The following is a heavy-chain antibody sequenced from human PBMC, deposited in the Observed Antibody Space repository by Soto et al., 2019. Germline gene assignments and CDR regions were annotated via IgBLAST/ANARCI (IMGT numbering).Heavy chain of an antibody. V-gene: IGHV3-30*03. CDR2: VSLEAINK. Sequence: QMQLVQSGGGVVQPGRSRSLPGAAPGSPLSHNPMPWFPQAPARGLEWGAVVSLEAINKYYRDSVKGRFTISKDNGKNTLYLQMNDLRHEDTAVYYCARLPGPLVSVLYIYPVDARETPSDVDVWGQGTSVTVSS. D-gene: IGHD2-21*02. CDR3: ARLPGPLVSVLYIYPVDARETPSDVDV. J-gene: IGHJ6*02. CDR1: GSPLSHNP.